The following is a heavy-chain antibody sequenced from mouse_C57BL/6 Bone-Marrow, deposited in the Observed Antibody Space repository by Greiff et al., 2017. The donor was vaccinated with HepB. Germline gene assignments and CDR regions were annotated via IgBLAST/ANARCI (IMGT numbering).Heavy chain of an antibody. J-gene: IGHJ1*03. CDR3: AIGLFSGYFDV. CDR1: GYSFPGYY. V-gene: IGHV1-42*01. CDR2: INPSTGGT. D-gene: IGHD3-3*01. Sequence: VQLQQSGPELVKPGASVKISCKASGYSFPGYYMNWVKQSPEKSLEWIGEINPSTGGTTYNQKFKAKATLTVDKSASTAYMQLKSLTSEDSAVYYCAIGLFSGYFDVWGTGTTVTVSS.